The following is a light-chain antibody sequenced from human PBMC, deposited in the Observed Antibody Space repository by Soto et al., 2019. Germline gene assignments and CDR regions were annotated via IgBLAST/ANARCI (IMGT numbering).Light chain of an antibody. CDR2: DVS. CDR3: SSYTSSSTYV. Sequence: QSVLTQPASVSGSPGQSITISCTGTSSDVGNYNYVSWYQQHPGKAPKLMIHDVSNRPSGVSNRFSGSKSGNTASLTISGLRAEDEADYYCSSYTSSSTYVFGTGTKVTVL. V-gene: IGLV2-14*01. J-gene: IGLJ1*01. CDR1: SSDVGNYNY.